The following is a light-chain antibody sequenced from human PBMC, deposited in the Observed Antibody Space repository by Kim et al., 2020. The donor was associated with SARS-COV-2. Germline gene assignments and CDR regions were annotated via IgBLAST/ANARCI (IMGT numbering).Light chain of an antibody. V-gene: IGLV3-1*01. J-gene: IGLJ1*01. CDR2: QDT. Sequence: SYELTQPPSVSVSPGQTARITCSGERLGDKYISWYQQKPGQAPILVIDQDTKRPSGIPERFSGSNSGNTATLTISGTQPMDEAVYYCQAWATSTDYVFGT. CDR3: QAWATSTDYV. CDR1: RLGDKY.